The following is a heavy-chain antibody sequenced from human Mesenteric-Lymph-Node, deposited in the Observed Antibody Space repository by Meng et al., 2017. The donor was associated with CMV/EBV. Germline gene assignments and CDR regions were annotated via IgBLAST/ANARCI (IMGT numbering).Heavy chain of an antibody. Sequence: ASVKVSCKASGYTFTSYDINWVRQATGQGLEWMGWMNPNSGNTGYAQKFQGRVTITRNTSISTAYMELSSLRSEDTAVYYCASHQQFCSGGSCYSLGCYYGMDVWGQGTTVTVSS. CDR2: MNPNSGNT. V-gene: IGHV1-8*03. D-gene: IGHD2-15*01. CDR1: GYTFTSYD. CDR3: ASHQQFCSGGSCYSLGCYYGMDV. J-gene: IGHJ6*02.